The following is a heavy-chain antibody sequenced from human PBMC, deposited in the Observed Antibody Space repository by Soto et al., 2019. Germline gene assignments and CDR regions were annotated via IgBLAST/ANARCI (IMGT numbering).Heavy chain of an antibody. V-gene: IGHV1-8*01. CDR1: GYTFTSYD. Sequence: QVQLVQSGAEVKKPGSSVKVSCNASGYTFTSYDINWVRQATGQGLEWMGWMNPNSGKTGYAQKFQGRVTMTRNTSISTAYMELSSLRSEDTAVYYCARGGVFFFAAPTNPFDYWGQGTLVTVSS. D-gene: IGHD3-10*01. J-gene: IGHJ4*02. CDR3: ARGGVFFFAAPTNPFDY. CDR2: MNPNSGKT.